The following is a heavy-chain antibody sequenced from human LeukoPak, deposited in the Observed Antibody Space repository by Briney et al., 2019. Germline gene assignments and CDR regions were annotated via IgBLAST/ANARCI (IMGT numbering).Heavy chain of an antibody. J-gene: IGHJ4*02. CDR2: IIPIFGTA. CDR3: ARDQVNELRYFDWLLPGD. CDR1: GGTFSSYA. V-gene: IGHV1-69*05. Sequence: ASVKVSCKASGGTFSSYAISWVRQAPGQGLEWMGGIIPIFGTANYAQKFQGRVTITTDESTSTAYMELSSLRSEDTAVYYCARDQVNELRYFDWLLPGDWGQGTLVTVSS. D-gene: IGHD3-9*01.